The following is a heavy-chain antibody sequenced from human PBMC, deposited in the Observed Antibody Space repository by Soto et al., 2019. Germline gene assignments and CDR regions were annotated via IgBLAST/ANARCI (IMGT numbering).Heavy chain of an antibody. Sequence: EVQLVESGGGLVQPGGSLRLSCAASGFNFSSYWMHWVRQAPGKGLVWVSRIKSDGSNINYADSVKGRFTISRDNAKNTLYLQMNSLRAEDTAIYYCARGGFSGSGSFIQGDYWGQGTLVTVSS. CDR1: GFNFSSYW. J-gene: IGHJ4*02. D-gene: IGHD3-10*01. CDR3: ARGGFSGSGSFIQGDY. V-gene: IGHV3-74*01. CDR2: IKSDGSNI.